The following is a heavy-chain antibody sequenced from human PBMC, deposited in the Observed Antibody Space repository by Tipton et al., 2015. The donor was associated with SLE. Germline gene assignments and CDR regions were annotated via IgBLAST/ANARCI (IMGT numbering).Heavy chain of an antibody. CDR3: ARHPLVWGDAFDI. Sequence: QLVQSGAEVKKPGESLKISCKGSGYSFTSYWIGWVRQMPGKGLEWTGIIYPGDSDTRCSPSFRGQVTISADKSISTAYLQWSSLKASDTAMYYCARHPLVWGDAFDIWGQGTMVTVSS. D-gene: IGHD3-16*01. CDR2: IYPGDSDT. J-gene: IGHJ3*02. V-gene: IGHV5-51*01. CDR1: GYSFTSYW.